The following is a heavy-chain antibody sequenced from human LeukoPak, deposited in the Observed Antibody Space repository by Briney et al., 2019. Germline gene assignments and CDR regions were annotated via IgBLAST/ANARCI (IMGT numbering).Heavy chain of an antibody. D-gene: IGHD6-13*01. CDR3: ARLAQDKPGIAAAGTMDPDY. V-gene: IGHV4-34*01. CDR2: INHSGGT. CDR1: GGSCSGYY. J-gene: IGHJ4*02. Sequence: SETLSLTCAVYGGSCSGYYWSWIRQPPGKGLEWIGEINHSGGTNYNPSLKSRVTISVDTSKNQFSLKLSSVTAADTAVYYCARLAQDKPGIAAAGTMDPDYWGQGTLVTVSS.